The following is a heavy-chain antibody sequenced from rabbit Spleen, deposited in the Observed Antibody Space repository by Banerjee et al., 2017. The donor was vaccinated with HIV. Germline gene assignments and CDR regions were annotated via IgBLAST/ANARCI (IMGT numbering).Heavy chain of an antibody. D-gene: IGHD4-1*01. CDR2: IDPVFGIT. J-gene: IGHJ4*01. CDR1: GFTLSSYY. V-gene: IGHV1S7*01. Sequence: QLKESGGGLVQPGGSLKLSCKASGFTLSSYYMNWVRQAPGKGLEWIGYIDPVFGITYYANWVNGRFSISRENAQNTVFLQMTSLTAADTATYFCAREAAYYFILWGPGTLVTVS. CDR3: AREAAYYFIL.